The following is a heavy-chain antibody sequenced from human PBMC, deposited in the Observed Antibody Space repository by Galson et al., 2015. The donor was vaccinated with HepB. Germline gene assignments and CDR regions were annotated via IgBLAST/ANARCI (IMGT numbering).Heavy chain of an antibody. Sequence: SLRLSCAASGFTFSSYGMHWVRQAPGKGLEWVAVISYDGSNKYYADSVKGRFTISRDNSKNTLYLQMNSLRAEDTAVYYCAKVGSSGSYHFDYWGQGTLVTVSS. D-gene: IGHD1-26*01. CDR1: GFTFSSYG. V-gene: IGHV3-30*18. J-gene: IGHJ4*02. CDR2: ISYDGSNK. CDR3: AKVGSSGSYHFDY.